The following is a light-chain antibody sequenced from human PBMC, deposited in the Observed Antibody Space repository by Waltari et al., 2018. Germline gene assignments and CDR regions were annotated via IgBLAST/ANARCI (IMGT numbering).Light chain of an antibody. CDR2: AAS. CDR1: QGINTF. V-gene: IGKV1-9*01. J-gene: IGKJ1*01. CDR3: QQLHRYPMT. Sequence: IQLTQSPSSLSASVGDRVAITCRASQGINTFLAWYQQKPGKAPKLLIYAASTSQSGVPSRFSGSGSGTDFTLIISSLQPEDFATYYCQQLHRYPMTFGRGTKVEIK.